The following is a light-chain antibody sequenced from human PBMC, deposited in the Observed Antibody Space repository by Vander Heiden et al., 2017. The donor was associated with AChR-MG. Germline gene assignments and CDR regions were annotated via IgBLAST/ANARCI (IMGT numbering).Light chain of an antibody. CDR2: DAS. V-gene: IGKV1D-13*01. CDR3: QQFNNYPPA. CDR1: QGISSY. J-gene: IGKJ3*01. Sequence: AIQWTQSPSSLSASVGDRVTLTCRASQGISSYLAWYQQKPGKAPKLLISDASSLESGVPSRFSGSGSGTDFTLTISSLQPEDFAAYYCQQFNNYPPAFGPGTKVDIK.